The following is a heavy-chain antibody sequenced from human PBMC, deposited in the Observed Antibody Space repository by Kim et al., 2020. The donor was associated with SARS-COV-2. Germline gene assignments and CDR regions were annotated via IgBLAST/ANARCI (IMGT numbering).Heavy chain of an antibody. V-gene: IGHV3-30*18. CDR3: AKAAGYCSGGSCYVLDY. CDR2: ISYDGSNK. Sequence: GGSLRLSCAASGFTFSSYGMHWVRQAPGKGLEWVAVISYDGSNKYYADSVKGRFTISRDNSKNTLYLQMNSLRAEDTAVYYCAKAAGYCSGGSCYVLDYWGQGTLVTVSS. D-gene: IGHD2-15*01. CDR1: GFTFSSYG. J-gene: IGHJ4*02.